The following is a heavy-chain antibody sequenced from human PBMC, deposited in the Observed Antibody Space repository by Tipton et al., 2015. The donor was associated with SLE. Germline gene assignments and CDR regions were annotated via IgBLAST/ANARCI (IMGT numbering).Heavy chain of an antibody. D-gene: IGHD1-1*01. CDR3: ARDLWNDRRAYYYYGVDV. J-gene: IGHJ6*02. CDR2: VNHSGST. V-gene: IGHV4-34*01. Sequence: TLSLTCAVYGGSFSGYYWSWIRQPPGKGLEWIGEVNHSGSTNYNPSLKSRVTISVDTSKNQFSLKLNSMTAADTAVYYCARDLWNDRRAYYYYGVDVWGQGTTVTVPS. CDR1: GGSFSGYY.